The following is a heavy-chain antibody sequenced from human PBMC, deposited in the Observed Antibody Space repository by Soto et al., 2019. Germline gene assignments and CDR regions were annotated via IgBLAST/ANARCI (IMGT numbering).Heavy chain of an antibody. D-gene: IGHD6-13*01. Sequence: NPGGSLRLSCTASGFTFGDYAMSWFRQAPGKGLEWVGFIRSKAYGGTTEYAASVKGRFTISRDDSKSIAYLQMNSLKTEDTAVYYCTSAQQLVMGHYYYGMDVWGQGTTVTVSS. CDR1: GFTFGDYA. CDR2: IRSKAYGGTT. CDR3: TSAQQLVMGHYYYGMDV. J-gene: IGHJ6*02. V-gene: IGHV3-49*05.